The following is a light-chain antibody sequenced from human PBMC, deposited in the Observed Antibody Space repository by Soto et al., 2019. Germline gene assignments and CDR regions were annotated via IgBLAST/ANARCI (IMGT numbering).Light chain of an antibody. J-gene: IGLJ1*01. Sequence: QSVLKQPPSVSEAPGQRVTISCTGSSSNIGAGYAAHWYQQVPGTAPKLLIYENNNRPSGVPDRFSGSKSGTSASLAITGLRAVDEAEYYGESYDSSLSGYVFGSGTQVTV. CDR1: SSNIGAGYA. CDR2: ENN. CDR3: ESYDSSLSGYV. V-gene: IGLV1-40*01.